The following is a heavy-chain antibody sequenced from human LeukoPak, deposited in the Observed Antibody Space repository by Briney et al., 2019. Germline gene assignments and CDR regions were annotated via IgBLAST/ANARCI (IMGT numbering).Heavy chain of an antibody. J-gene: IGHJ6*02. V-gene: IGHV1-8*01. CDR3: ERGHGAAAGEYGMDV. D-gene: IGHD6-13*01. CDR1: GYTFTSYD. CDR2: MNPNSGNT. Sequence: ASVKVSCKASGYTFTSYDINWVRQATGQGLEWMGWMNPNSGNTGYAQKFQGRVTMTRNTSISTTYMELSSLRSEDTAVYYCERGHGAAAGEYGMDVWGQGTTVTVSS.